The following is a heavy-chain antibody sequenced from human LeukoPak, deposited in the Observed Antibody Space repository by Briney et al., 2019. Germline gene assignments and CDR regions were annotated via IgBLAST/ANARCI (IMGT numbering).Heavy chain of an antibody. CDR1: GFTFSSYP. Sequence: GGSLRLSCAASGFTFSSYPMNWVRQAPGKGLEWVSHITASGTAMFYADSVKGRFTISRDNAKNSLYLQMNSLRDEDTAVYYCASSGSYRFDYWGQGTLVTVSS. CDR2: ITASGTAM. V-gene: IGHV3-48*02. J-gene: IGHJ4*02. CDR3: ASSGSYRFDY. D-gene: IGHD1-26*01.